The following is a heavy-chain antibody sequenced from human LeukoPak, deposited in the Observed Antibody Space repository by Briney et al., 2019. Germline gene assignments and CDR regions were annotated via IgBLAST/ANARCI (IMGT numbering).Heavy chain of an antibody. CDR2: VYATGATT. Sequence: GASVKVSCKASEDTFTYYHIHWVRQAPGQGVEWMGAVYATGATTINTQNFQGRVTMTRDTSTGTVYMELSSLRFEDTAMYYCATEAPRSYYFDYWGQGILVTVSS. V-gene: IGHV1-46*01. J-gene: IGHJ4*02. CDR3: ATEAPRSYYFDY. CDR1: EDTFTYYH.